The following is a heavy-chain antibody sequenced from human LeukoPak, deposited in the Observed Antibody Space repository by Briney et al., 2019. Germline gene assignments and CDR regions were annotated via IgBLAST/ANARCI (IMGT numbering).Heavy chain of an antibody. V-gene: IGHV4-39*07. Sequence: SETLSLTCTVSGGSISSSSYYWGWIRQPPGKGLEWIGSIYYSGSTYYNPSLKSRVTISVDTSKNQFSLKLSSVTAADTAVYYCARDILRFPGAFDIWGQGTMVTVSS. CDR1: GGSISSSSYY. J-gene: IGHJ3*02. D-gene: IGHD3-3*01. CDR2: IYYSGST. CDR3: ARDILRFPGAFDI.